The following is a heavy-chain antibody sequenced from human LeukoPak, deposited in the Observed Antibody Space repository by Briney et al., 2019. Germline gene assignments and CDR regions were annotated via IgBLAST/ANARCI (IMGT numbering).Heavy chain of an antibody. CDR1: GGSISSSSYY. V-gene: IGHV4-39*01. Sequence: SETLSLTCTVSGGSISSSSYYWGWIRQPPGKGLEWIGEINHSGSTNYNPSLKSRVTISVDTSKNQFSLKLSSVTAADTAVYYCATHLAGRNSNDYYYYYMDVWGKGTTVTISS. J-gene: IGHJ6*03. D-gene: IGHD4-23*01. CDR2: INHSGST. CDR3: ATHLAGRNSNDYYYYYMDV.